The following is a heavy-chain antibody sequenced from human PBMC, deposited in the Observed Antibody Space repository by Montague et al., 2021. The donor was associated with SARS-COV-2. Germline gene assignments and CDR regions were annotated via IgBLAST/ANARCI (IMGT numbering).Heavy chain of an antibody. V-gene: IGHV3-23*01. CDR3: AKYRYHYDSSGLPHNYFDY. J-gene: IGHJ4*02. CDR2: ISGSGGST. Sequence: SLRLSCAASGFTFSSYAMSWVRQAPGKGLEWVSAISGSGGSTYYADSVKGRFTTSRDNSKNTLYLQMNSLRAEDTAVYYCAKYRYHYDSSGLPHNYFDYWGQGTLVTVSS. D-gene: IGHD3-22*01. CDR1: GFTFSSYA.